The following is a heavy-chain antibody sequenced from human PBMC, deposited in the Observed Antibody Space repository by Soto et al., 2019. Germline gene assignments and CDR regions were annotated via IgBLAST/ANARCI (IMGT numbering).Heavy chain of an antibody. V-gene: IGHV3-30*18. J-gene: IGHJ2*01. CDR2: ISHDGGNT. Sequence: QEQLVESGGEVVQPGRSLRLSCAASGFSFNSYGMHWVRQAPGKGLEWVAVISHDGGNTLYADSVRGRFTISRDNSKNTLYLQMNSLRPDDTAVYYCAKGSLGALIVAITNDWYFDLWGRGTLVTVSS. D-gene: IGHD3-22*01. CDR3: AKGSLGALIVAITNDWYFDL. CDR1: GFSFNSYG.